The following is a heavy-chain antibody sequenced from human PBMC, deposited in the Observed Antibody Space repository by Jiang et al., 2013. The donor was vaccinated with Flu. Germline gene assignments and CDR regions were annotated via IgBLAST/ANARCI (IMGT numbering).Heavy chain of an antibody. J-gene: IGHJ4*02. D-gene: IGHD3-3*01. CDR3: ARAAYNDIWSGLYIFDL. V-gene: IGHV3-48*03. CDR2: IGISGSTK. Sequence: QLVESGGALVKPGGSLRLSCAASGFTFSNYEMNWVRQGPGKGLEWISFIGISGSTKYYADSVKGRFTISRDNSNKHLYLQMNTLRADDTGIYYCARAAYNDIWSGLYIFDLWGRGVPVTVSS. CDR1: GFTFSNYE.